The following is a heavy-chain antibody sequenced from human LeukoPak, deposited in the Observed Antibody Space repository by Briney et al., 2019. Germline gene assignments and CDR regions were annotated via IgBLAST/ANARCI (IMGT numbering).Heavy chain of an antibody. CDR1: GFTFDDYA. D-gene: IGHD6-19*01. CDR2: ISGDAGRT. Sequence: GGSLRLSCAASGFTFDDYAMHWVRQAPGKGLEWVSLISGDAGRTYYADSVKGRFTISRDNSKNSPYLQMNSLRTDDIALYYCAKGEQWLVRDWGQGTLVTVSS. V-gene: IGHV3-43*02. CDR3: AKGEQWLVRD. J-gene: IGHJ4*02.